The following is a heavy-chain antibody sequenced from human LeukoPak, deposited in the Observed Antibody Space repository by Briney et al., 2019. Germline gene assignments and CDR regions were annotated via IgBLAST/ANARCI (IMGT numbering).Heavy chain of an antibody. CDR2: IWYDGSNK. V-gene: IGHV3-33*01. J-gene: IGHJ4*02. D-gene: IGHD6-6*01. CDR3: ARDRGTTSSAGYYFDT. CDR1: GFTFSIFG. Sequence: SGGSLRLSCAASGFTFSIFGMHWVRQAPGKGLEWVAIIWYDGSNKYYGDSVKGRFTVSRDNSKNTLHLQVNSLRAEDTAVYYCARDRGTTSSAGYYFDTWGQGALVTVSS.